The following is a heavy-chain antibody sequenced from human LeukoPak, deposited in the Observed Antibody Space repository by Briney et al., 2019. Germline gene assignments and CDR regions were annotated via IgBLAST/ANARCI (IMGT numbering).Heavy chain of an antibody. CDR1: SYTLTNYG. CDR3: ARDQDPGAFDI. J-gene: IGHJ3*02. CDR2: ISAYNGNT. V-gene: IGHV1-18*01. Sequence: APVKVSCKASSYTLTNYGISWVRQAPGQGLEWMGWISAYNGNTNYAQNLQGRVTMTTDTSTNTAYMELRCLRSDDTAVYYCARDQDPGAFDIWGQGTMVTVSS.